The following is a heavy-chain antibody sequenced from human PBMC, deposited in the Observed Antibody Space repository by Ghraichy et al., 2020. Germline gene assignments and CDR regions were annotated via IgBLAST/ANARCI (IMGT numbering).Heavy chain of an antibody. CDR1: GGSMSSYSDY. V-gene: IGHV4-39*01. CDR3: ARNKTGSLSGWFDR. D-gene: IGHD6-6*01. CDR2: IYNSVST. J-gene: IGHJ5*02. Sequence: LETLSLTCSVSGGSMSSYSDYWGWLRQPPGKGLEWIGSIYNSVSTHYNPSLRSRVTVSIDTSKDQFSLRLTSVTAADTAVYYCARNKTGSLSGWFDRGGQGSLVIFSS.